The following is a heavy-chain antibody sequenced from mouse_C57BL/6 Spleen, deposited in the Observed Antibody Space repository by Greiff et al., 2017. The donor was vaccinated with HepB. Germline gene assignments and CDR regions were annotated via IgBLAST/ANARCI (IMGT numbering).Heavy chain of an antibody. CDR2: IDPSDSYT. J-gene: IGHJ2*01. CDR3: ARSGDYYGSSALFDY. CDR1: GYTFTSYW. V-gene: IGHV1-59*01. Sequence: QVQLKQSGAELVRPGTSVKLSCKASGYTFTSYWMHWVKQRPGQGLEWIGVIDPSDSYTNYNQKFKGKATLTVDTSSSTAYMQLSSLTSEDSAVYYCARSGDYYGSSALFDYWGQGTTLTVSS. D-gene: IGHD1-1*01.